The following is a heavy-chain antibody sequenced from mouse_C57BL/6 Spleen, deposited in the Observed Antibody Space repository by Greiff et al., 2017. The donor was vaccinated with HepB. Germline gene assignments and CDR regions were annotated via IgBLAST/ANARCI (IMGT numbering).Heavy chain of an antibody. CDR2: IWTGGVT. CDR1: GFSLTSYA. CDR3: ARTEILAMDY. J-gene: IGHJ4*01. Sequence: VQLKESGPGLVAPSQSLSITCTVSGFSLTSYAISWVRQPPGKGLEWLGVIWTGGVTNYNSALKSRLSISKDNSKSQVFLKMNSLQTDDTARYYCARTEILAMDYWGQGTSVTVSS. V-gene: IGHV2-9-1*01.